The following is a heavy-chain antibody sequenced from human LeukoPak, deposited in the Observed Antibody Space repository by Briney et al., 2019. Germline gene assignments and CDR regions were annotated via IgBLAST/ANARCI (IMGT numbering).Heavy chain of an antibody. CDR3: ARDPQHFIAAAGTGPFDI. D-gene: IGHD6-13*01. J-gene: IGHJ3*02. Sequence: ASVKVSCKASGYTFTGYYMHWVRQAPGQGLEWMGWINPNSGGTNYAQKFQGRVTMTRDTSISTAYMELSRLRSDDTAVYYCARDPQHFIAAAGTGPFDIWGQGTMVTVSS. CDR2: INPNSGGT. V-gene: IGHV1-2*02. CDR1: GYTFTGYY.